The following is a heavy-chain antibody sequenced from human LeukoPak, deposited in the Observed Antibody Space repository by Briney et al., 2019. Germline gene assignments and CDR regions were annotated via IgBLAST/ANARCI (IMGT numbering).Heavy chain of an antibody. V-gene: IGHV4-59*01. CDR3: ARGIESYGDYGY. J-gene: IGHJ4*02. CDR2: MYNSGST. CDR1: GGSISGSY. Sequence: SETLSLTCTVSGGSISGSYWSWIRQPPGKGLEWIAYMYNSGSTNYNSSLKSRVTISIDTSKNQFSLKLSSLTAADTAIYYCARGIESYGDYGYWGQGILVTVSS. D-gene: IGHD4-17*01.